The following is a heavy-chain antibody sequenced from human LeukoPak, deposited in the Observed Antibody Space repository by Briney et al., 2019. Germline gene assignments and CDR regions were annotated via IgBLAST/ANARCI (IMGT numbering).Heavy chain of an antibody. J-gene: IGHJ4*02. CDR3: ARIGHCSSTSCQYFDY. CDR1: GCSISSSGYY. D-gene: IGHD2-2*01. V-gene: IGHV4-39*01. CDR2: IYYSGST. Sequence: SETLSLTCTVSGCSISSSGYYWGWIRQPPGKGLEWIGSIYYSGSTYYNPSLESRVTISVDTSKNQFSLKLSSVTAADTAVYYCARIGHCSSTSCQYFDYWGQGTLVTVSS.